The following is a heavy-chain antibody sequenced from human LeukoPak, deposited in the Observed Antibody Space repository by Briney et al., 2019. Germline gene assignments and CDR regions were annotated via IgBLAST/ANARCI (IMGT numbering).Heavy chain of an antibody. CDR3: ARESTIFGVARDAFDI. Sequence: SETLSLTCTVSGGPISTYYWSWIRQPPGKGLEWIGYIYYSGSTNYNPSLQSRVTISVDTSKNQFSLKLSSVTAADTAEYYCARESTIFGVARDAFDIWGQGTMVTVSS. J-gene: IGHJ3*02. CDR1: GGPISTYY. D-gene: IGHD3-3*01. V-gene: IGHV4-59*01. CDR2: IYYSGST.